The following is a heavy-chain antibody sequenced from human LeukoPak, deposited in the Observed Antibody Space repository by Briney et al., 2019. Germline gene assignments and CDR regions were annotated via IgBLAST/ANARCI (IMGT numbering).Heavy chain of an antibody. CDR1: GASISSSSYY. CDR3: ARVEVAEGLHFDY. J-gene: IGHJ4*02. D-gene: IGHD2-15*01. Sequence: SETLSLTCTVSGASISSSSYYWGWIRQPPGKVLEWVGTIYYTGSTYYNPSLKSRVTTSVDTSKNQFSLKLSSVTAADTAVYYCARVEVAEGLHFDYWGQGTLVTVSA. V-gene: IGHV4-39*01. CDR2: IYYTGST.